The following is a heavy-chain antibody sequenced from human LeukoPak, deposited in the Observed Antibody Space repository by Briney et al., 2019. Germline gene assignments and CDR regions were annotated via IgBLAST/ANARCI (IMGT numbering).Heavy chain of an antibody. J-gene: IGHJ4*02. CDR3: AQAELGLDTFFHY. CDR2: LSGSGAGT. V-gene: IGHV3-23*01. CDR1: GFTFSDYA. Sequence: SGGSLRLSCAASGFTFSDYALGWVRPAPGRGLEGVATLSGSGAGTYYSDSVQGRFTISRDNSKRTLFLQMNSLSAEDTPVYYCAQAELGLDTFFHYWGQGTLVTVSS. D-gene: IGHD3/OR15-3a*01.